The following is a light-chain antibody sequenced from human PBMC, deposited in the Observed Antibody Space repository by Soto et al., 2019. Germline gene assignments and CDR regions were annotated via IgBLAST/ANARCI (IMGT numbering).Light chain of an antibody. CDR3: QQYGSSPT. V-gene: IGKV3-20*01. CDR1: QSVSSNY. J-gene: IGKJ1*01. Sequence: ETVLTQSPGTLSLSPGERATLSCRSSQSVSSNYLAWYQQKPGQAPRLIIYDVSSRATGIPDRFSGSGSGTDFTLTISRLEPEDFAMYYCQQYGSSPTFGQGTKLEIK. CDR2: DVS.